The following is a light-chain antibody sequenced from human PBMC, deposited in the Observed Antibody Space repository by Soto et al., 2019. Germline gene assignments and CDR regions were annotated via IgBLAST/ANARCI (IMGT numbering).Light chain of an antibody. CDR3: QQSYSSPPT. Sequence: EIVVTQCKGSLSLSPGERATLSCRASQSVSNNYLAWYQQKPGQAPRLLIYGASNRATGIPDRFSGSGSGPDFTLTISSLQPEDFATYYCQQSYSSPPTFGQGTKVDIK. V-gene: IGKV3-20*01. J-gene: IGKJ1*01. CDR1: QSVSNNY. CDR2: GAS.